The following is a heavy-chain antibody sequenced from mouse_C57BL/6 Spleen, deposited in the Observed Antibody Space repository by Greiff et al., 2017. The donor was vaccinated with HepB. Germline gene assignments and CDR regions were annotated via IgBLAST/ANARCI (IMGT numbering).Heavy chain of an antibody. D-gene: IGHD1-1*01. CDR3: ARSYSQGAMDY. Sequence: EVHLVESGGGLVQPGGSLSLSCAASGFTFTDYYMSWVRQPPGKALEWLGFIRNKANGYTTEYSASVKGRFTISRDNSQSILYLQMNALRAEDSATYYCARSYSQGAMDYWGQGTSVTVSS. V-gene: IGHV7-3*01. CDR2: IRNKANGYTT. J-gene: IGHJ4*01. CDR1: GFTFTDYY.